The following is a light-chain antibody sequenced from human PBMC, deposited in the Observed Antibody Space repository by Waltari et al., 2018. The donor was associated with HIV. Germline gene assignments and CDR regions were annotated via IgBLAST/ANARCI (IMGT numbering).Light chain of an antibody. J-gene: IGLJ3*02. CDR3: CSYRNSRTWV. CDR1: NSVNGVCNF. CDR2: EVS. V-gene: IGLV2-14*01. Sequence: QSALTQPASVCGSPGRWFIISCTGTNSVNGVCNFVSWYHQPPGKSPDLILFEVSNLPSRVSDRFSGPKSGYTASLTISGLQAEDDADDYCCSYRNSRTWVFCGGTKLTVL.